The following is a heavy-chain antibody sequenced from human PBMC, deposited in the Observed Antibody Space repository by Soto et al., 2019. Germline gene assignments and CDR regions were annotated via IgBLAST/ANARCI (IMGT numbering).Heavy chain of an antibody. J-gene: IGHJ6*02. Sequence: QVQLVESGGGVVQPGRSLRLSCAASGFTFSNYGMHWVRQAPGKGLEWVAVVWYDGSNEYYADSVRGRFTISRDDSKNTLYLQMTSLRAEDTAVYYSARDVTKFQLHHYGLDVWGQGTTVTVSS. CDR3: ARDVTKFQLHHYGLDV. CDR1: GFTFSNYG. CDR2: VWYDGSNE. V-gene: IGHV3-33*01. D-gene: IGHD2-2*01.